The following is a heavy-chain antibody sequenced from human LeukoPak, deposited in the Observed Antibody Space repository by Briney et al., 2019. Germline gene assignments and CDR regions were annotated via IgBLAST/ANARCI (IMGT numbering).Heavy chain of an antibody. CDR3: AKGGLRDGYSYAS. CDR1: GFIVSGDF. CDR2: IYSDGST. Sequence: GGSLRLSCAASGFIVSGDFMSWVRQAPGKGPEWVSVIYSDGSTYYADSVKGRFTISRDNSKNTLDLQMTGLRAEDTAVYYCAKGGLRDGYSYASWGQGTLITVSS. V-gene: IGHV3-53*01. J-gene: IGHJ5*02. D-gene: IGHD5-24*01.